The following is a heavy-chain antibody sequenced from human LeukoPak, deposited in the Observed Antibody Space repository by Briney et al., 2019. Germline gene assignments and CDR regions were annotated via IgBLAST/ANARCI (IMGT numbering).Heavy chain of an antibody. V-gene: IGHV1-46*01. CDR2: INLSGGST. CDR1: GYTFTSYH. D-gene: IGHD1-26*01. CDR3: ARGRVGATTSFDY. J-gene: IGHJ4*02. Sequence: ASVKVSCKASGYTFTSYHMHWVRQAPGQGLEWMGKINLSGGSTTYAQKFQGRVTMTRDTSTSTAYMELSSLRSEDTAVYYCARGRVGATTSFDYWGQGTLVTVSS.